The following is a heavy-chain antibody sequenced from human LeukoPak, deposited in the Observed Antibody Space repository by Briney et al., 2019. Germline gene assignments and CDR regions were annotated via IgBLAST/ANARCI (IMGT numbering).Heavy chain of an antibody. CDR1: GYTFTGYY. V-gene: IGHV1-2*02. D-gene: IGHD3-22*01. J-gene: IGHJ4*02. Sequence: ASVKVCCKASGYTFTGYYMHWVRQAPGQGLEWMGWINPNSGGTNYAQKFQGRVTMTRDTSISTAYMELSRLRSDDTAVYYCARDPTYYYDGSGYLNYWGQGTLVTVSS. CDR2: INPNSGGT. CDR3: ARDPTYYYDGSGYLNY.